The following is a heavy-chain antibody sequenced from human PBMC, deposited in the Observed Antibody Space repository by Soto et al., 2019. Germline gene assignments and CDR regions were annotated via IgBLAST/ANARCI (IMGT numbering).Heavy chain of an antibody. CDR2: ISYDGSNK. Sequence: QVQLVESGGGVVQPGRSLRLSCAASGFTFSSYAMHWVHQAPGKGLEWVAVISYDGSNKYYADSVKGRFTISRDNSKNTLYLQMNSLRAEDTAVYYCARDRGRWLLLRIDYWGQGTLVTVSS. CDR3: ARDRGRWLLLRIDY. J-gene: IGHJ4*02. V-gene: IGHV3-30-3*01. D-gene: IGHD5-12*01. CDR1: GFTFSSYA.